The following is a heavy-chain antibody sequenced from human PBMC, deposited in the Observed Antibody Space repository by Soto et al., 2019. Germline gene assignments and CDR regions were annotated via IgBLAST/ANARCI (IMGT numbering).Heavy chain of an antibody. CDR2: ISGSGGST. Sequence: GGSLRLSCEASGITFSSYAMRWVRQAPGKGLEWVSAISGSGGSTYYADSVKGRFTISRDNSKNTLYLQMNSLRAEDTAVYYCAKAPGGYYGMDVWGQGTAVTVSS. J-gene: IGHJ6*02. V-gene: IGHV3-23*01. D-gene: IGHD3-10*01. CDR1: GITFSSYA. CDR3: AKAPGGYYGMDV.